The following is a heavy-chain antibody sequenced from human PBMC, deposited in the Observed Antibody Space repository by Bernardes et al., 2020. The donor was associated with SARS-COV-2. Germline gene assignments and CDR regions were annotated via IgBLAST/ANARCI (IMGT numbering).Heavy chain of an antibody. V-gene: IGHV3-23*01. CDR2: VSGSGFTT. CDR3: AKARIAVAESLDN. J-gene: IGHJ4*02. D-gene: IGHD6-19*01. Sequence: GGSLRLSCEASGFMSSSFGMTWVRQAPGKGLEWVAGVSGSGFTTFYADSVKGRFTISRDNSKNSLSLQMNSLRDEDTATYFCAKARIAVAESLDNWGRGSLVTVSS. CDR1: GFMSSSFG.